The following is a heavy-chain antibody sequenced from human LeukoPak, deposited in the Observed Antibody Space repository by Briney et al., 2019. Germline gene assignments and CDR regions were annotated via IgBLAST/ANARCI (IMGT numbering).Heavy chain of an antibody. CDR2: IHYDGSNK. CDR3: AKHSHDGSAPYYEVQLDY. J-gene: IGHJ4*02. V-gene: IGHV3-30*02. Sequence: GGSLRLSCAASGFTFSNYGMHWVRQAPGKRLDWVAFIHYDGSNKYYADSVKGRFTISRDNSKNAVYLQMHSLRAEDTAIYYCAKHSHDGSAPYYEVQLDYWGQGTLVTVSS. D-gene: IGHD3-22*01. CDR1: GFTFSNYG.